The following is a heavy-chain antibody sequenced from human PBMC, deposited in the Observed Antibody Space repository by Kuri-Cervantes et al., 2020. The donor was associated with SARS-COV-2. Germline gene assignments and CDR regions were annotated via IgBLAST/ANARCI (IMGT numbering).Heavy chain of an antibody. CDR1: GFTFSSSW. V-gene: IGHV3-52*01. Sequence: GGSLRLSCAASGFTFSSSWMHWVCQAPEKGLEWVADIKCDGSEKYYADSVKGRFTISRDNSKNTLYLQMNSLRAEDTAVYYCARDCPQHYNWDDFDYWGQGTLVTVSS. CDR2: IKCDGSEK. J-gene: IGHJ4*02. CDR3: ARDCPQHYNWDDFDY. D-gene: IGHD1-20*01.